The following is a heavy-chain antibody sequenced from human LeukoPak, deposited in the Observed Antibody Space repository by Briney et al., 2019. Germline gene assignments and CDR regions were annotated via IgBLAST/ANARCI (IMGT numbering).Heavy chain of an antibody. V-gene: IGHV3-11*01. CDR2: ISSSGSTI. CDR1: GFTFSDYY. Sequence: GSLRLSCAASGFTFSDYYMSWIRQAPGKGLEWVSYISSSGSTIYYADSVKGRFTISRDDAKNSLYLQMNSLRAEDTAVYYCARDYYDSSGYYYVDYWGQGTLVTVSS. CDR3: ARDYYDSSGYYYVDY. J-gene: IGHJ4*02. D-gene: IGHD3-22*01.